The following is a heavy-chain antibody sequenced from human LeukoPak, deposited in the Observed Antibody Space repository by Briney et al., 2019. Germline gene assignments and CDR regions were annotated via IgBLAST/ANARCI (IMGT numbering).Heavy chain of an antibody. CDR2: ISWNSGSI. Sequence: TGGSLRLSCAASGFTFADYAMHWDRQAPGKGLEWVSGISWNSGSIGYADSVKGRFTISRDNAKNSLYLQMNSLRAEDTAVYYCARDRLIAAADAFDIWGQGTMVTVSS. J-gene: IGHJ3*02. CDR3: ARDRLIAAADAFDI. V-gene: IGHV3-9*01. CDR1: GFTFADYA. D-gene: IGHD6-13*01.